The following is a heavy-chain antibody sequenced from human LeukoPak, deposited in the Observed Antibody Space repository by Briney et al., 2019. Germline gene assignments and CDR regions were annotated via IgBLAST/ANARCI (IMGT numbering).Heavy chain of an antibody. CDR1: GGTFSSYT. J-gene: IGHJ5*02. Sequence: GSSVKVSCKASGGTFSSYTISWVRQAPGQGLEWMGRIIPILGIANYAQKFQGRVTITADKSTSTAYMELSSLRSEDTAVYYCARGLIHYYDSSGFDPWGQGTLVTVSS. D-gene: IGHD3-22*01. CDR2: IIPILGIA. V-gene: IGHV1-69*02. CDR3: ARGLIHYYDSSGFDP.